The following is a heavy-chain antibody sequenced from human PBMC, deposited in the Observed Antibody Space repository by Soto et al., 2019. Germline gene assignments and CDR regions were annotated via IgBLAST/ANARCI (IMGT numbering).Heavy chain of an antibody. Sequence: QVLLVQSGAEVKKPGASVKVSCKASGYIFTSFYMHWVRPAPGQWVEGMGIINPSGGRASYTQMFLGGIIRTIATSTGRVYMELRSRGSENTAVGYCESDVDVVVSSVPMVAGYDYNSVDNWGKGTTVNVAA. J-gene: IGHJ6*04. CDR2: INPSGGRA. V-gene: IGHV1-46*01. D-gene: IGHD2-15*01. CDR3: ESDVDVVVSSVPMVAGYDYNSVDN. CDR1: GYIFTSFY.